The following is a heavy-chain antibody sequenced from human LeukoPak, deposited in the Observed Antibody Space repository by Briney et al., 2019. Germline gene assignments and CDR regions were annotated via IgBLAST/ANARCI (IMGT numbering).Heavy chain of an antibody. D-gene: IGHD2-15*01. J-gene: IGHJ4*02. Sequence: PGGSLRLSCGVSGFTFSSYAMSWVRQAPGKGPEWVSAISGSGTDTFYANSVKGRFTISRDNPKNTLYLQMNSLRAEDTAVYYCAKGGGSSCYSPSDYWGQGTLVTVSS. CDR2: ISGSGTDT. CDR3: AKGGGSSCYSPSDY. V-gene: IGHV3-23*01. CDR1: GFTFSSYA.